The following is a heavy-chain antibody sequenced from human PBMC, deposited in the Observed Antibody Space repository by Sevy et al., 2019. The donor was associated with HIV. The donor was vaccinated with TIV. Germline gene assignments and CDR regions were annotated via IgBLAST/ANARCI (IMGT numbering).Heavy chain of an antibody. D-gene: IGHD1-7*01. CDR2: VYPNSGGT. J-gene: IGHJ6*02. Sequence: ASVKVSCKASGYTFTGDYLHWVRQAPGQGLEWMGRVYPNSGGTNYARKFQGRITMTRDTSISTAYMELNRLKFDDTAVYYCARDGGGGTTNSGMDVXGQGTTVTVSS. V-gene: IGHV1-2*06. CDR3: ARDGGGGTTNSGMDV. CDR1: GYTFTGDY.